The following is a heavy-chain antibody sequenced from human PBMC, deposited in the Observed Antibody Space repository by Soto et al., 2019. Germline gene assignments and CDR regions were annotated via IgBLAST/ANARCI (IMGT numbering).Heavy chain of an antibody. CDR2: INAGNGNT. D-gene: IGHD3-10*01. CDR1: GYTFTSYA. Sequence: QVQLVQSGAEVKKPGASVKVSCKASGYTFTSYAMHWVRQAPGQRLEWMGWINAGNGNTKYSQKFQGRATXTXDXXASTAYMELSSLRSEDTAVYYCARGLGGSGSYSDYWGQGTLVTVSS. V-gene: IGHV1-3*01. CDR3: ARGLGGSGSYSDY. J-gene: IGHJ4*02.